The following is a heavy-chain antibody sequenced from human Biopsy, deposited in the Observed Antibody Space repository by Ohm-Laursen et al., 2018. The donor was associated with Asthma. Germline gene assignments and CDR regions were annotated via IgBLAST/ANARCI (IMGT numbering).Heavy chain of an antibody. CDR2: IYYSGST. J-gene: IGHJ5*02. CDR1: GGSINIGDYY. V-gene: IGHV4-31*03. D-gene: IGHD4-17*01. Sequence: SQTLSLTCTVSGGSINIGDYYWSWIRQHPGKGLEWIGYIYYSGSTYYNPSLKSRVSILIDTSKKQFSLRLSSVTAADTAVYYCARTTYGDDGFDPWGQGTLVTVSS. CDR3: ARTTYGDDGFDP.